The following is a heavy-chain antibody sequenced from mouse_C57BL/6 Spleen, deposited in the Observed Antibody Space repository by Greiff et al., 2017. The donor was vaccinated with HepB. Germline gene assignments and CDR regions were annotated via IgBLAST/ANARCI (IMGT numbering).Heavy chain of an antibody. Sequence: EVKLQESGAELVRPGASVKLSCTASGFNIKDDYMHWVKQRPEQGLEWIGWIDPENGDTEYASKFQGKATITADTSSNTAYLQLSSLTSEDTAVYYCFYDYAMDYWGQGTSVTVSS. D-gene: IGHD2-4*01. CDR3: FYDYAMDY. CDR1: GFNIKDDY. V-gene: IGHV14-4*01. CDR2: IDPENGDT. J-gene: IGHJ4*01.